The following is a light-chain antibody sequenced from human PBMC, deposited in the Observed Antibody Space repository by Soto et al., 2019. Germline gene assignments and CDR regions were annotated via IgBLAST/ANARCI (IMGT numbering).Light chain of an antibody. Sequence: QFALTQPRSVSGSPGQSVTISCTGTSSDVGGYNYVSWYQQHPGKAPKLMIYDVSKRPSGVPDRFSGSKSGNTASLTISGLQAEDEADYYCCSYAGSYTSFGTGTKLTVL. CDR2: DVS. V-gene: IGLV2-11*01. CDR1: SSDVGGYNY. J-gene: IGLJ1*01. CDR3: CSYAGSYTS.